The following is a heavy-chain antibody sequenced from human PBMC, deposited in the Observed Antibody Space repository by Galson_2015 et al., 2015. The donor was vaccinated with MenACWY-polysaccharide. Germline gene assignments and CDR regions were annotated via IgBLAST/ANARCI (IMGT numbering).Heavy chain of an antibody. Sequence: SLRLSCAASAFDFNKYVMSWVRQPPGKELQWVSSITPTGGTPYYADSVRGRFTITRDNSKNTLYLQMNSLGAEDTAVYYCAKGSYRANAVLSYYYYYMDAWGKGTTVTVSS. CDR2: ITPTGGTP. J-gene: IGHJ6*03. D-gene: IGHD4/OR15-4a*01. CDR1: AFDFNKYV. V-gene: IGHV3-23*01. CDR3: AKGSYRANAVLSYYYYYMDA.